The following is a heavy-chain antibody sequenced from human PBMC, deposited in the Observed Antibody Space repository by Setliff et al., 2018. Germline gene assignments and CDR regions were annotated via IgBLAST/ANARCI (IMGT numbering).Heavy chain of an antibody. Sequence: SQTLSLTCTVSGGSISSSSYYWGWIRQPPGKGLEWIGSIYYSGSTYYNPSLKSRVTISVDTSKNQFSLKLSSVTAADTAVYYCARDVRVASSSWFKSAFDIWGQGTMVTVSS. CDR3: ARDVRVASSSWFKSAFDI. J-gene: IGHJ3*02. CDR2: IYYSGST. V-gene: IGHV4-39*07. D-gene: IGHD6-13*01. CDR1: GGSISSSSYY.